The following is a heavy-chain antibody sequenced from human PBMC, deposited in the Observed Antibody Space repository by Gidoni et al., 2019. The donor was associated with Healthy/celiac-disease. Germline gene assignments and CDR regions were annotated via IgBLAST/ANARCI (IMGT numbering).Heavy chain of an antibody. D-gene: IGHD3-9*01. Sequence: QVQLVESGGGVVQPGRSLRLSCAASGFTFSSYGMHWVRQAPGKGLAWVAVISYDGSNKYYADSVKGRFTISRDNSKNTLYLQMNSLRAEDTAVYYCAKSLERAYILTGYDDYWGQGTLVTVSS. CDR1: GFTFSSYG. J-gene: IGHJ4*02. CDR2: ISYDGSNK. V-gene: IGHV3-30*18. CDR3: AKSLERAYILTGYDDY.